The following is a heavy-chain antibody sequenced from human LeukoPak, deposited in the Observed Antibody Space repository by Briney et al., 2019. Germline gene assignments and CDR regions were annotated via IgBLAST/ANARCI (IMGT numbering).Heavy chain of an antibody. Sequence: ASVKASCKASGYTFVCYYLHWVRQAPGQGLEWMAWIDPYTGNTHYAQKFQGRITVTRDTSISTTYMELSWLTSDDTALYYCAREYSASEHWGQGTLVTVSS. CDR3: AREYSASEH. CDR1: GYTFVCYY. CDR2: IDPYTGNT. V-gene: IGHV1-2*02. D-gene: IGHD5-12*01. J-gene: IGHJ1*01.